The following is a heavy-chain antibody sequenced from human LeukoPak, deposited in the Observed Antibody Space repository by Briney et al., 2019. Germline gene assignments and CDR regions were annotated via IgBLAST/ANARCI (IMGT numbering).Heavy chain of an antibody. Sequence: PGGSLRLSCAASGFTFSSYGMHWVRQAPGKGLEWVAFIRYDGSNKYYADSVKGRFTISRDNSKNTLYLQMNSLRAEDTAVYYCAKENDNGISPYTHFGYWGQGTLVTVSS. D-gene: IGHD3-3*02. CDR3: AKENDNGISPYTHFGY. CDR1: GFTFSSYG. J-gene: IGHJ4*02. CDR2: IRYDGSNK. V-gene: IGHV3-30*02.